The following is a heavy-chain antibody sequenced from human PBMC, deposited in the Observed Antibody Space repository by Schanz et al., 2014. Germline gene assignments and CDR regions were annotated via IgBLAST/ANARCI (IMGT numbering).Heavy chain of an antibody. CDR1: GYTLSKLS. J-gene: IGHJ4*02. D-gene: IGHD1-1*01. Sequence: QVQLVQSGAEVKKAGASVKVSCKVSGYTLSKLSIHWVRQAPGQGLEWLGRFTHISQKFQGRVTMTRDTSSTTDYMELNSLRSDDTAVYYCVRELSGGTFDYWGQGALVTVSS. CDR3: VRELSGGTFDY. V-gene: IGHV1-2*06. CDR2: FT.